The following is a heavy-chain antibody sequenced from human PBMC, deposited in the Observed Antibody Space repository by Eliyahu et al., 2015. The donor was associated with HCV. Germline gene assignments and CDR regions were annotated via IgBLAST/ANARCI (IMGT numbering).Heavy chain of an antibody. Sequence: QVQLQESGPGLVKPXEXLXLXCXVSGYSISSGYYWGWVRQPPGKGLEWIGIVYHSGNTFYSPSLSSRXTISVDTSKNQFSLKLSSVTAADTAVYYCARPGDGYNAFDYWGQGTLVTVSS. CDR3: ARPGDGYNAFDY. J-gene: IGHJ4*02. CDR1: GYSISSGYY. D-gene: IGHD5-24*01. CDR2: VYHSGNT. V-gene: IGHV4-38-2*01.